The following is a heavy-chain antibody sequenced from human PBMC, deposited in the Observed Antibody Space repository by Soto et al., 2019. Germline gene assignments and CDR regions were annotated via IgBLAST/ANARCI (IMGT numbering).Heavy chain of an antibody. CDR2: IYSGGST. J-gene: IGHJ6*03. CDR1: GFTVSSNY. Sequence: GGSLRLSCAASGFTVSSNYMSWVRQAPGKGLEWVSVIYSGGSTYYADSVKGRFTISRDNSKNTLYLQMNSLRAEDTAVYYCAREWGYCSGGSWCPYYYYYMDVWGKGTTVTVSS. D-gene: IGHD2-15*01. CDR3: AREWGYCSGGSWCPYYYYYMDV. V-gene: IGHV3-66*01.